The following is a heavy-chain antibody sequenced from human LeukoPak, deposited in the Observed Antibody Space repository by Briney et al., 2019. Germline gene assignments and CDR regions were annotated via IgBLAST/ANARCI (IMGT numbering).Heavy chain of an antibody. CDR2: MNPNSGNT. CDR1: GYTFTSYD. V-gene: IGHV1-8*01. J-gene: IGHJ5*02. Sequence: GASVKVSCKASGYTFTSYDINWVRQATGQGLEGMGWMNPNSGNTGYAQKFQGRVTMTRNTSISTAYMELSSLRSEDTAVYYCARAKLIAARRVHTGNWFDPWGQGTLVTVSS. D-gene: IGHD6-6*01. CDR3: ARAKLIAARRVHTGNWFDP.